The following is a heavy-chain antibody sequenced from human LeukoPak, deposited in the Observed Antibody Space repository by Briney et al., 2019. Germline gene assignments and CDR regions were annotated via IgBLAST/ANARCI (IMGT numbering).Heavy chain of an antibody. CDR2: INPKSGDT. D-gene: IGHD3-10*01. J-gene: IGHJ4*02. V-gene: IGHV1-2*02. CDR3: ATGGGNYYDY. Sequence: ASVKVSCKASGYTFSDYYLHWVRQAPGLVLEWMGLINPKSGDTSYAQKFQGRVTMTRDTSITTAYMDLSGLTSDDTAIYYCATGGGNYYDYWGQGALVTVSS. CDR1: GYTFSDYY.